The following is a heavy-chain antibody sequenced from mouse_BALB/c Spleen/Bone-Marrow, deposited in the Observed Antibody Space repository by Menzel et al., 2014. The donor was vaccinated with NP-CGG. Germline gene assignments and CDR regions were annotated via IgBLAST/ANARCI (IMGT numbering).Heavy chain of an antibody. CDR2: IDLYYGDT. J-gene: IGHJ4*01. D-gene: IGHD1-3*01. CDR1: GYSFTGFN. CDR3: ARRLRGYYAMDY. Sequence: EVQLQQSGPELEKPGASVKISCKAYGYSFTGFNMNWVKQSIGKSLEWIGNIDLYYGDTSYNQKFKTKATLTVDTSSSTAYMHLNSLTSEDSAVYYCARRLRGYYAMDYWGQGTPVTASS. V-gene: IGHV1-39*01.